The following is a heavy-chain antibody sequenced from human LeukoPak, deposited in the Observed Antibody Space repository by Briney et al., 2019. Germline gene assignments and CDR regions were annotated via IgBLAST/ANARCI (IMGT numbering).Heavy chain of an antibody. Sequence: PGGSLRLSCAASGFTFSSYAMSWVRQAPGKGLAWVSGISGSGTSTYYADSVKGRFTISRDNSKNTLYVEMNSLRAEDTAVYYCTAAIHTYNWFDPWGQGTLVTVSS. J-gene: IGHJ5*02. D-gene: IGHD2-2*02. CDR3: TAAIHTYNWFDP. CDR2: ISGSGTST. V-gene: IGHV3-23*01. CDR1: GFTFSSYA.